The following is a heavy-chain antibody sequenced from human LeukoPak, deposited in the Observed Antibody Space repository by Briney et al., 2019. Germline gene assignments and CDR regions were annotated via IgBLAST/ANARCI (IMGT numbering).Heavy chain of an antibody. CDR1: GGSISSSSYY. J-gene: IGHJ6*03. CDR2: IYYSGST. V-gene: IGHV4-39*07. Sequence: SETLSLTCTVSGGSISSSSYYWGWIRQPPGKGLEWIGSIYYSGSTYYNPSLKSRDTISVDTSKSQFSLKLSSVTAADTAVYYCARGGYDPTYYMDVWGKGTTVTVSS. CDR3: ARGGYDPTYYMDV. D-gene: IGHD3-3*01.